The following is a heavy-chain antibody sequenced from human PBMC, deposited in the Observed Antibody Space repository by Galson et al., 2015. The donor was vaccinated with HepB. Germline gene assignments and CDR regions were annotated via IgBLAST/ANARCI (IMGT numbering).Heavy chain of an antibody. CDR3: ARRGCYGDACYQDY. D-gene: IGHD2-21*02. J-gene: IGHJ4*02. Sequence: ETLSLTCTVSDDYISADHWSWIRQSPGRGLEWIGWISYSGITNYKPSLESRVTISIDTSRSQFSLKLTYVTAADTAVYYCARRGCYGDACYQDYWGQGTLVTVSS. CDR1: DDYISADH. CDR2: ISYSGIT. V-gene: IGHV4-59*01.